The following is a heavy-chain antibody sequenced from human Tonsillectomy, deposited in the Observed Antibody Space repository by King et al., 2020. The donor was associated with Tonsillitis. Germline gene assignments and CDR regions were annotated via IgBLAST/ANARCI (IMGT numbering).Heavy chain of an antibody. D-gene: IGHD3-22*01. CDR2: XXXSXXXI. Sequence: VQLVESGGGXVKXGGSLRLSCAXSGFTFSSYSMNWVRXAPGKXXXWXXXXXXSXXXIXXEXSVXXRFTISRENAKNSLYLQMNXLRAEDTAVYYCARIVVVDDAFDIWGQGTMVTVSS. CDR1: GFTFSSYS. J-gene: IGHJ3*02. V-gene: IGHV3-21*01. CDR3: ARIVVVDDAFDI.